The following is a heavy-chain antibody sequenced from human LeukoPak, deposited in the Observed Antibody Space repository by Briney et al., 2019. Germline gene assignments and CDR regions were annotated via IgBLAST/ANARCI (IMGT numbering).Heavy chain of an antibody. CDR3: ARDWSTGDYGDHFDY. V-gene: IGHV3-7*01. J-gene: IGHJ4*02. D-gene: IGHD4-17*01. Sequence: PGGSLRLSCAASGFTFSSYWMSWVRQAPGKGLEWVANIKQDGSEKYYVDSVKGRFTISRDNAKNSLYLQMNSLRAEDTAVYYCARDWSTGDYGDHFDYWGQGTLVTVSS. CDR1: GFTFSSYW. CDR2: IKQDGSEK.